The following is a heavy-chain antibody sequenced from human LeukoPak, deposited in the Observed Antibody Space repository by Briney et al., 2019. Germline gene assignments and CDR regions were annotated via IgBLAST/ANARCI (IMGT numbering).Heavy chain of an antibody. CDR3: TTDPISIPSYYFVY. V-gene: IGHV3-15*01. CDR2: IKSKTDGGTT. D-gene: IGHD2-21*01. J-gene: IGHJ4*02. CDR1: GFTFSNAW. Sequence: GGSLRLSCAASGFTFSNAWMSWVRQAPGKGLEWVGRIKSKTDGGTTDYAAPVKGRFTISRDDSKNTLYLQMNSLKTEDTAVYYCTTDPISIPSYYFVYWGQGTLVTVSS.